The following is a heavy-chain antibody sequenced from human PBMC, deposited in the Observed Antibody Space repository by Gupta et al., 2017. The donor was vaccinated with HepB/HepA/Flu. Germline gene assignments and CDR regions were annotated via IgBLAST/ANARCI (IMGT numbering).Heavy chain of an antibody. D-gene: IGHD3-22*01. CDR1: GFTFICYG. CDR2: IWYDGSNK. Sequence: QVQLVESGGGVVQPGRSLRLSCAAAGFTFICYGMHWGRQDPGKGREWVAVIWYDGSNKYYADSVKGRFTISRDNSKNTLYLQMNSLRAEDTAVYYCARDYYDSSGYYNNWFDPWGQGTLVTVSS. CDR3: ARDYYDSSGYYNNWFDP. J-gene: IGHJ5*02. V-gene: IGHV3-33*01.